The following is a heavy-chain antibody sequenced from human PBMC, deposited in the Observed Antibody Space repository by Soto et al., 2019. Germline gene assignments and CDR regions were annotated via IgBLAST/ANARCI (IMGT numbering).Heavy chain of an antibody. D-gene: IGHD6-13*01. CDR2: IYSGGST. V-gene: IGHV3-53*01. CDR1: GFTVSSNY. CDR3: AKDQGSSWYEIDY. J-gene: IGHJ4*02. Sequence: GGSLRLSFAASGFTVSSNYMSWVRQAPGKGLEWVSVIYSGGSTYYADSVKGRFTISRDNSKNTLYLQMNSLRAEDTAVYYCAKDQGSSWYEIDYWGQGTLVTVSS.